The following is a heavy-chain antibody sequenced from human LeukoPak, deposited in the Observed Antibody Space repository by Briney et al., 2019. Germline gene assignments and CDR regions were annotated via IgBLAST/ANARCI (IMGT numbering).Heavy chain of an antibody. CDR1: GFTFSSYA. J-gene: IGHJ4*02. CDR2: ISYDGSNK. CDR3: SGGTTNGWGGGFDY. V-gene: IGHV3-30*04. Sequence: GGSLRLSCAASGFTFSSYAMHWVRQAPGKGLEWVAVISYDGSNKYYADSVKGRFTISGDNSKNTVYLQMNSLRAEDTAVYYCSGGTTNGWGGGFDYWGQGTLVTVSS. D-gene: IGHD1-7*01.